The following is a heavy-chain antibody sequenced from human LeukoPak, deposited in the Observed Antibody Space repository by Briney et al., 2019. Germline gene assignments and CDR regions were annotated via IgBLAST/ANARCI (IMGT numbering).Heavy chain of an antibody. Sequence: GGTLRLSCAASGFPFSSYAMSWDRQAPGKGLEWVSAIIESGDSTYYADSVKGRFTISRDNSKNTLYLQMNSLRAEDTAVYYCAKDASLTIFWLFEYWGQGTLVTVSS. CDR3: AKDASLTIFWLFEY. CDR2: IIESGDST. J-gene: IGHJ4*02. CDR1: GFPFSSYA. D-gene: IGHD3-9*01. V-gene: IGHV3-23*01.